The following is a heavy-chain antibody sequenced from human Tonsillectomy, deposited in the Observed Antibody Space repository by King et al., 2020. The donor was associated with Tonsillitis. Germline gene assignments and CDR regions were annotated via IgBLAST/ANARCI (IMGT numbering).Heavy chain of an antibody. V-gene: IGHV4-34*01. J-gene: IGHJ6*02. CDR1: GGSFSGYY. D-gene: IGHD6-13*01. CDR3: ARPGYSSTLGRYYYGMDV. CDR2: INHNGST. Sequence: VQLQQWGAGLLKPSETLSLTCAVYGGSFSGYYWSWIRQPPGKGLEWIGEINHNGSTNYNPSLKSRVTISVDTSKNQFSLKLSSVTAADTAVYYCARPGYSSTLGRYYYGMDVWGQGTTVTVSS.